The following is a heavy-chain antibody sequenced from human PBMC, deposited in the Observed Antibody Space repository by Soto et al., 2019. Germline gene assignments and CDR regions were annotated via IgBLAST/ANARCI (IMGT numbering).Heavy chain of an antibody. CDR2: VSAGGDMT. Sequence: VQLLESGGHLVQPGGFLRLSCAASGFTFSSYAMSWVRQAPGKGLEWVSSVSAGGDMTYYSDSVKGRFTISRDNSNNALFLQMNSLRIEDTALYYCARGDRGGSGSPASYYYSGLDVWGQGTTVTVS. D-gene: IGHD3-10*01. CDR3: ARGDRGGSGSPASYYYSGLDV. CDR1: GFTFSSYA. J-gene: IGHJ6*02. V-gene: IGHV3-23*01.